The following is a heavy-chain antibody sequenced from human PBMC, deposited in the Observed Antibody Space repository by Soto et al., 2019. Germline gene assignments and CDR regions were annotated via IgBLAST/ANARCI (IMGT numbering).Heavy chain of an antibody. CDR3: ALIRGTGRGSYYASARPDAFDI. J-gene: IGHJ3*02. Sequence: GGSLRLSCAASGFTFSSYAMSWVRQAPGKGLEWVSAISGSGGSTYYADSVKGRFTISRDNSKNTLYRQMNSLRAEDTAVYYCALIRGTGRGSYYASARPDAFDIWGQGTMVTVSS. D-gene: IGHD1-26*01. CDR1: GFTFSSYA. CDR2: ISGSGGST. V-gene: IGHV3-23*01.